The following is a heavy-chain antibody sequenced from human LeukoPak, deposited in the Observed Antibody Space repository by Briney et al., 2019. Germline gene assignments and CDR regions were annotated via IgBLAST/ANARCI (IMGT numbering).Heavy chain of an antibody. CDR1: GFTFSSYA. CDR2: ISSNGGST. CDR3: ARVVGEWELQYYFDY. Sequence: QTGGSLRLSCAASGFTFSSYAMDWVRQAPGKGLEYVSAISSNGGSTYYANSVKGRFTISRDNSKNTLYLQMGSLRAEDMAVYYCARVVGEWELQYYFDYWGQGTLVTVSS. J-gene: IGHJ4*02. D-gene: IGHD1-26*01. V-gene: IGHV3-64*01.